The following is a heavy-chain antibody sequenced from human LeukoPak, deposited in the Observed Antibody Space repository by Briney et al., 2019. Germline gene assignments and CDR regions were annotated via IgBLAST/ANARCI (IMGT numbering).Heavy chain of an antibody. Sequence: ASVKVSCKASGYTFTSYGISWVRQAPGPGLEWVGWVSLYDGTTKFAQKIQGRVSLTTDTCTSTAYLELRSLKSDDTAIYYCAKDRMGLMSLAMTAADLWGQGTLVSVSS. CDR1: GYTFTSYG. D-gene: IGHD5/OR15-5a*01. CDR3: AKDRMGLMSLAMTAADL. V-gene: IGHV1-18*01. J-gene: IGHJ5*02. CDR2: VSLYDGTT.